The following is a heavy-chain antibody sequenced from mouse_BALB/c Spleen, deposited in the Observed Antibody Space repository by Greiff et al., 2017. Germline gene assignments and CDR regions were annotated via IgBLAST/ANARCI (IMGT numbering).Heavy chain of an antibody. CDR3: TRSNYYGSRGYAMDY. V-gene: IGHV1S81*02. CDR1: GYTFTSYY. Sequence: QVQLKQPGAELVKPGASVKLSCKASGYTFTSYYMYWVKQRPGQGLEWIGGINPSNGGTNFNEKFKSKATLTVDKSSSTAYMQLSSLTSEDSAVYYCTRSNYYGSRGYAMDYWGQGTSVTVSS. J-gene: IGHJ4*01. CDR2: INPSNGGT. D-gene: IGHD1-1*01.